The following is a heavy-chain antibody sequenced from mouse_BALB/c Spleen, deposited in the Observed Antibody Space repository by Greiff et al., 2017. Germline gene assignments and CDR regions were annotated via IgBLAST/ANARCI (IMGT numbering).Heavy chain of an antibody. CDR1: GFTFSSFG. CDR2: ISSGSSTI. D-gene: IGHD2-2*01. Sequence: EVKLMESGGGLVQPGGSRKLSCAASGFTFSSFGMHWVRQAPEKGLEWVAYISSGSSTIYYADTVKGRFTISRDNPKNTLFLQMTSLRSEDTAMYYCARWFWYYFDYWGQGTTLTVSS. CDR3: ARWFWYYFDY. V-gene: IGHV5-17*02. J-gene: IGHJ2*01.